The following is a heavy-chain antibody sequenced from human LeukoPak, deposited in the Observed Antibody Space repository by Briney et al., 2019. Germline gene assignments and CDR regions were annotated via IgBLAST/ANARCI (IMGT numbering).Heavy chain of an antibody. J-gene: IGHJ6*03. V-gene: IGHV4-61*02. CDR1: GGSISSGTYY. CDR3: ARDPSIAVAGLGDYYYYMDV. Sequence: SETLSLTCTVSGGSISSGTYYWSWIRQPAGKGLEWIGRIYFSGITTYNPSLKSRVTISVDTSKNQFSLKLNSVTAADTAVYYCARDPSIAVAGLGDYYYYMDVWGKGTTVTISS. CDR2: IYFSGIT. D-gene: IGHD6-19*01.